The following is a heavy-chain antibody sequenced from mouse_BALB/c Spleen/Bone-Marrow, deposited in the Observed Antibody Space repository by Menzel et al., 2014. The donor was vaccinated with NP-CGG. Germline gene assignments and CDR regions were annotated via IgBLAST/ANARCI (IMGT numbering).Heavy chain of an antibody. J-gene: IGHJ2*01. D-gene: IGHD4-1*01. V-gene: IGHV1-82*01. CDR2: ICPGDGDT. CDR3: ARSGLGPYYFDY. CDR1: GYAFSSSW. Sequence: VQLQQSGPELVKPGASVKISCKASGYAFSSSWMNWVKQRPGQGLEWIGRICPGDGDTNYNGKFKGKATLTADKSSSTAYMQLSSLTSVDSAVYFCARSGLGPYYFDYWGQGTTLTVSS.